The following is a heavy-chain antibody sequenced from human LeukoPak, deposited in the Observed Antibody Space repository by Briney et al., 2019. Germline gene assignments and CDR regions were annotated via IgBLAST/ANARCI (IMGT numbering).Heavy chain of an antibody. J-gene: IGHJ4*02. CDR2: IRYDGSNK. CDR1: GFTFSSYG. CDR3: AKGRHVWGSYRSTIDY. V-gene: IGHV3-30*02. Sequence: GGSLRLSCAASGFTFSSYGMHWVRQAPGKGLEWVAFIRYDGSNKYYADSVKGRFTISRDNSKNTLYLQMNSLRAEDTAVYYCAKGRHVWGSYRSTIDYWGQGTLVTVSS. D-gene: IGHD3-16*02.